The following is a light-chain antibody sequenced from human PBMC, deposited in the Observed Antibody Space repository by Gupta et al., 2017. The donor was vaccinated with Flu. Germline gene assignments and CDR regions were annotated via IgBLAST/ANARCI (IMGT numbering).Light chain of an antibody. J-gene: IGKJ1*01. CDR3: LQGTSDPWT. Sequence: DIQMTQSPSSLSASVGDRVTITCRASQSITTHLNWYQQKAGKAPKLLIYGSFNLQTGVPSRFSGSGSGTEFTLTISRLQPEDLATYYCLQGTSDPWTFGQGTKVEIK. CDR2: GSF. CDR1: QSITTH. V-gene: IGKV1-39*01.